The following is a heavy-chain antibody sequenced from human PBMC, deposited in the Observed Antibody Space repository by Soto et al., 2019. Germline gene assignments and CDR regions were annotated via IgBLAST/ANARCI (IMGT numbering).Heavy chain of an antibody. V-gene: IGHV3-30*18. CDR1: GFTFSSYG. CDR3: AKGGFGALVGDWFDP. CDR2: ISYDGSNK. J-gene: IGHJ5*02. Sequence: QVQLVESGGGVVQPGRSLRLSCAASGFTFSSYGMHWVRQAPGKGLEWVAVISYDGSNKYYADSVKGRFTISRDNSKNTLYLQMNSLRAEDTAVYYCAKGGFGALVGDWFDPWGQGTLVTVSS. D-gene: IGHD3-10*01.